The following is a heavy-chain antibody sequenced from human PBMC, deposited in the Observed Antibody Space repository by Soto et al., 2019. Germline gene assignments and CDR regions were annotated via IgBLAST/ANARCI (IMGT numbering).Heavy chain of an antibody. CDR2: IYYSGST. CDR1: GGSISSSSYY. Sequence: ETLSLTCTVSGGSISSSSYYWGWIRQPPGKGLEWIGSIYYSGSTYYNPSLKSRVTISVDTSKNQFSLKLSSVTAADTAVYYCAREDRRITIFGVVPRAFDIWGQGTMVTVAS. J-gene: IGHJ3*02. V-gene: IGHV4-39*01. D-gene: IGHD3-3*01. CDR3: AREDRRITIFGVVPRAFDI.